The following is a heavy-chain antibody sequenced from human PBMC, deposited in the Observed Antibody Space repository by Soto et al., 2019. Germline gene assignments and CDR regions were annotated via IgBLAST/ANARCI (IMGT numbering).Heavy chain of an antibody. V-gene: IGHV4-34*01. D-gene: IGHD3-10*01. CDR2: INHSGST. CDR1: GGSFSGYY. CDR3: ARARVTMVRGVIDY. Sequence: SETLSLTCAVYGGSFSGYYWSWIRQPPGKGLEWIGEINHSGSTNYNPSLKSRVTISVDTSKNQFSLKLSSVTAADTAVYYCARARVTMVRGVIDYWGQGXLVTVYS. J-gene: IGHJ4*02.